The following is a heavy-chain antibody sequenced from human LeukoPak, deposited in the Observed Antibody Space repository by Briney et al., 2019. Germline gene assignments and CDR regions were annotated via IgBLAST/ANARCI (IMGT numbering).Heavy chain of an antibody. D-gene: IGHD1-26*01. V-gene: IGHV5-51*01. CDR2: IYPGDSNT. CDR1: GYSLTSYW. Sequence: GESLKISCKGSGYSLTSYWIGWVRQMPGKGLEWMGIIYPGDSNTKYSPSFQGQVTISADKSISTAYLQWSSLKASDTAMYYCARPEQIVGAHYWGQGTLVTVSS. J-gene: IGHJ4*02. CDR3: ARPEQIVGAHY.